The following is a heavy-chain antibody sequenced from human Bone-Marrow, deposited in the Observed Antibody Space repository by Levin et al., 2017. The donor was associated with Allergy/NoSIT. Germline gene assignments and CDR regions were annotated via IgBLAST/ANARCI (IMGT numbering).Heavy chain of an antibody. CDR1: GFTFSAYT. CDR2: IDGSSTYL. V-gene: IGHV3-21*01. CDR3: ARSGHFGSGTYAPFDM. D-gene: IGHD3-10*01. Sequence: GESLKISCAASGFTFSAYTMNWVRQAPGKGLEWVSLIDGSSTYLFYADSLLGRVTTSRDNAKKSVYLQINSLRAEDTAVYSCARSGHFGSGTYAPFDMLGQGTTVVVSS. J-gene: IGHJ3*02.